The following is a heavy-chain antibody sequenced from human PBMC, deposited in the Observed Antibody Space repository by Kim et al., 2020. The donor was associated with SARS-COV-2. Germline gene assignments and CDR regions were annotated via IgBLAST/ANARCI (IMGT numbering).Heavy chain of an antibody. CDR1: GFTFSSYA. CDR2: ISYDGSNK. Sequence: GGSLRLSCAASGFTFSSYAMHWVRQAPGKGLEWVAVISYDGSNKYYADSVKGRFTISRDNSKNTLYLQMNSLRAEDTAVYYCAREFQAVYSGRYHFDYWG. D-gene: IGHD1-26*01. CDR3: AREFQAVYSGRYHFDY. V-gene: IGHV3-30*04. J-gene: IGHJ4*01.